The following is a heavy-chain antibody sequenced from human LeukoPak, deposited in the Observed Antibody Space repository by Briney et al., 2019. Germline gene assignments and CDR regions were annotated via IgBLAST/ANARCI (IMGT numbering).Heavy chain of an antibody. CDR1: GFTFSDYY. CDR2: ISSSGSTI. J-gene: IGHJ5*02. V-gene: IGHV3-11*04. Sequence: GGSLRLSCAASGFTFSDYYMSWIRQAPGKGLEWVSYISSSGSTIYYADSVKGRFTISRDNAKNSLYLQMNSLRAEDTAVYYCFTIFGVVPLWFDPWGQGTLVTVSS. CDR3: FTIFGVVPLWFDP. D-gene: IGHD3-3*01.